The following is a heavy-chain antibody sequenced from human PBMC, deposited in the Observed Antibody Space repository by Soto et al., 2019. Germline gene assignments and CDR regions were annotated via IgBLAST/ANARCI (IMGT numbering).Heavy chain of an antibody. V-gene: IGHV4-34*01. J-gene: IGHJ6*02. CDR2: INHRGNT. D-gene: IGHD2-8*01. Sequence: SETLSLTCAVYGGSFSGYYWTWIRQPPGKGLEWIGEINHRGNTNYNPSLKSRVTISVDTSKNQFSLKLTSVTAADTAVYYCARQEVPQWFTKGYYGMDVWDQGTTVTVSS. CDR3: ARQEVPQWFTKGYYGMDV. CDR1: GGSFSGYY.